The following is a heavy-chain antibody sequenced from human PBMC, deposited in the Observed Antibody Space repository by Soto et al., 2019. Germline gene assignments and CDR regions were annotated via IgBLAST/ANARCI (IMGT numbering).Heavy chain of an antibody. V-gene: IGHV4-30-2*02. J-gene: IGHJ4*02. Sequence: PSETLSLTCAVPGGSISSGGYSWSWIRQPPGKGLEWIGYIYHSGSTYYNPSLKSRVTISVDRSKNQFSLKLSSVTAADTAVYYCARGGSSGYHYIVDYWAQGALVTVSS. D-gene: IGHD3-22*01. CDR1: GGSISSGGYS. CDR3: ARGGSSGYHYIVDY. CDR2: IYHSGST.